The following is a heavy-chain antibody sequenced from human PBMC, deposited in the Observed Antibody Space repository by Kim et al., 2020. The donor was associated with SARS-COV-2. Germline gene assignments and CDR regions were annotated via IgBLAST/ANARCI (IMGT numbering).Heavy chain of an antibody. D-gene: IGHD2-15*01. CDR2: T. V-gene: IGHV4-59*01. J-gene: IGHJ4*02. Sequence: TNYTPSRKSRVTISVDTSKNQFSLKLSSVTAADTAVYYCARDLGVVGLDYWGQGTLVTVSS. CDR3: ARDLGVVGLDY.